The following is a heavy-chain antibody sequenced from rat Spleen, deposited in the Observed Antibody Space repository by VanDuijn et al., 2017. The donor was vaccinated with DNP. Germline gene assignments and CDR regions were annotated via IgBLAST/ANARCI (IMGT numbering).Heavy chain of an antibody. CDR2: ITNTGDST. J-gene: IGHJ2*01. Sequence: EVQLVESGGGLVQPGRSLKLSCAASGFTFSNYGIHWIRQAPAKGLEWVASITNTGDSTYYSDSVKGRFTISRDNAKTTLYLQMDSLRSEDTATYYCAGYYYDGSYYYGNFDYWGQGVMVTVSS. CDR3: AGYYYDGSYYYGNFDY. D-gene: IGHD1-12*02. CDR1: GFTFSNYG. V-gene: IGHV5-19*01.